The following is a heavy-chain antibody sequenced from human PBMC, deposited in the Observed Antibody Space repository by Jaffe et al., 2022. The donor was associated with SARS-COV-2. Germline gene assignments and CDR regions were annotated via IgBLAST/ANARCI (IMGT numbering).Heavy chain of an antibody. CDR3: AHKDRQNAFDI. CDR1: GFSLSTSGVG. V-gene: IGHV2-5*02. Sequence: QITLKESGPTLVKPTQTLTLTCTFSGFSLSTSGVGVGWIRQPPGKALEWLALIYWDDDKRYSPSLKSRLTITKDTSKNQVVLKLTNMDPVDTATYYCAHKDRQNAFDIWGQGTMVTVSS. CDR2: IYWDDDK. J-gene: IGHJ3*02.